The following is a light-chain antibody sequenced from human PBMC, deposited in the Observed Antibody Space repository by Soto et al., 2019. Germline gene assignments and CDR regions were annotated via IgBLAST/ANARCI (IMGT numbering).Light chain of an antibody. CDR3: QQYGDSPL. CDR1: QSVRSSY. V-gene: IGKV3-20*01. CDR2: GAS. Sequence: IVLTQSPGTLSLSPGERATLSCRASQSVRSSYLAWYQQKPGQPPSLLIYGASSRATGIPDRFSGSGSGTDFTLTISRLEPEDCAVYYCQQYGDSPLFGPGTTEAIK. J-gene: IGKJ3*01.